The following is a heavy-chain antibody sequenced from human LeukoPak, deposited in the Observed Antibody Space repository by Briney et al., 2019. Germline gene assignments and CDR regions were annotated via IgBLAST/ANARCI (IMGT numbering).Heavy chain of an antibody. CDR1: GFTFSGYI. CDR3: ARGMGYYYDSDAFDI. V-gene: IGHV3-21*01. D-gene: IGHD3-22*01. CDR2: IRSSSSYI. Sequence: GGSLRLSCAASGFTFSGYIMNWVRQAPGKGLEWVSSIRSSSSYIYYADSVKGRFTISRDNALNSLYLQMNSLRAEDTAVYYCARGMGYYYDSDAFDIWGQGTMVTVSS. J-gene: IGHJ3*02.